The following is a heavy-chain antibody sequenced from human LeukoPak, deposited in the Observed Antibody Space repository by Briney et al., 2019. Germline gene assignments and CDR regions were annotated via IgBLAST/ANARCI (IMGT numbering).Heavy chain of an antibody. D-gene: IGHD4-23*01. CDR1: GFTFSSYS. J-gene: IGHJ4*02. CDR3: ARDGDDYGGNRGDY. Sequence: GGSLRLSCAASGFTFSSYSMNWVRQAPGKGLEWVSSISSSSSYIHYADSVKGRFTISRDNAKNSLYLQMNSLRAEDTAVYYCARDGDDYGGNRGDYWGQGTLVTVSS. CDR2: ISSSSSYI. V-gene: IGHV3-21*01.